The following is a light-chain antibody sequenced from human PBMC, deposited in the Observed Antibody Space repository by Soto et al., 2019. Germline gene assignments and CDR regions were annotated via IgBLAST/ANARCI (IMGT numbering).Light chain of an antibody. V-gene: IGKV1-33*01. CDR1: QDISNY. CDR3: QQYDREVT. J-gene: IGKJ4*01. Sequence: DIPMTQSPSSLSASVGDRVTITCQASQDISNYLNWYQQKPGKAPKLLIYDASNLETGVPSRFSGSGSGTDFTFTISSLQPEDIATYYCQQYDREVTFGGGTKVEIK. CDR2: DAS.